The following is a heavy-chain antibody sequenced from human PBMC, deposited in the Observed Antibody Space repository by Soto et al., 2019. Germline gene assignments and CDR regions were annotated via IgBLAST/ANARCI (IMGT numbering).Heavy chain of an antibody. CDR3: ARDKDLQPTVWGF. J-gene: IGHJ4*02. Sequence: TLSLTCTVSGDSMSTGGQYWNGMRQVPGKGLEWIGYVYYSGATHYTPSLRARATISRDTSKNQFSLRLISVTAADTALYYCARDKDLQPTVWGFWGQGIQVTVSS. CDR1: GDSMSTGGQY. V-gene: IGHV4-31*03. CDR2: VYYSGAT. D-gene: IGHD3-16*01.